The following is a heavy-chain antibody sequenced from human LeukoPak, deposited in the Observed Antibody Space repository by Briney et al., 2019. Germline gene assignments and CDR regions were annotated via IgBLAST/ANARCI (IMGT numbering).Heavy chain of an antibody. V-gene: IGHV3-23*01. D-gene: IGHD1-26*01. CDR3: AKDTQWELLAFDY. Sequence: PGGSLRLSCAASGFTFSSYAMSWVRQAPGKGLEWVSAISGSGGSTYYADSVKGRFTISGDNSKNTLYLQMNSLRAEDTAVYYCAKDTQWELLAFDYWGQGTLVTVSS. J-gene: IGHJ4*02. CDR2: ISGSGGST. CDR1: GFTFSSYA.